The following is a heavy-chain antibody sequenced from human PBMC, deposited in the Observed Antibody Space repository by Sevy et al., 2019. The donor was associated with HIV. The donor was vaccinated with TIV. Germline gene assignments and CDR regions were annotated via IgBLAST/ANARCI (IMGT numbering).Heavy chain of an antibody. CDR1: GYTFTNYA. CDR3: ARDLVMRGYNYDPAFDN. Sequence: ASVKVSCKTSGYTFTNYAIHWVRPAPGQGLEWMGWIHGGNGDTKYSQKLQGRVTTSRDTSASLAYMELSSLGSEDTAIYYCARDLVMRGYNYDPAFDNWGQGTLVTVSS. CDR2: IHGGNGDT. J-gene: IGHJ4*02. V-gene: IGHV1-3*01. D-gene: IGHD5-12*01.